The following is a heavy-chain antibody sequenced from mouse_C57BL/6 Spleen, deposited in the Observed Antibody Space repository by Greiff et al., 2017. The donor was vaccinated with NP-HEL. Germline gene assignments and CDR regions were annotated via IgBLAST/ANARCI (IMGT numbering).Heavy chain of an antibody. CDR1: GYTFTSYW. D-gene: IGHD2-4*01. V-gene: IGHV1-74*01. CDR2: INPSDSDT. CDR3: SINAYYDYDEWFAY. Sequence: VQLQQPGAELVKPGASVKVSCKASGYTFTSYWMHWVKQRPGQGLEWIGRINPSDSDTNYNQKFKGKATLTVDKSSSTAYMQLSSLTTEDSAVYYCSINAYYDYDEWFAYWGQGTLVTVSA. J-gene: IGHJ3*01.